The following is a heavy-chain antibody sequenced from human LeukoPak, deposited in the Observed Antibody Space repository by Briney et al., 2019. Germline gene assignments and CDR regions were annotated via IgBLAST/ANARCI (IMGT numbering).Heavy chain of an antibody. Sequence: ASVTVSCTSSGYTFTSYAMHWGRQAPGQRREWRGWINAGNGNTKYSQEFQGRVTITRDTSASTAYMELSSLRSEDMAVYYCARAGLSYYYDSSGIDYWGQGTLVTVSS. D-gene: IGHD3-22*01. CDR2: INAGNGNT. V-gene: IGHV1-3*03. CDR1: GYTFTSYA. J-gene: IGHJ4*02. CDR3: ARAGLSYYYDSSGIDY.